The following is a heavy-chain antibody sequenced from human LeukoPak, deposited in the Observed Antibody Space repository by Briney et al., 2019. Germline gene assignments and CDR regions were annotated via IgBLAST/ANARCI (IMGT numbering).Heavy chain of an antibody. V-gene: IGHV3-48*02. Sequence: PGGSLRLSCAASGFTVSNNYMNWVRQSPGKGLEWVSYISSSSSTINYADSVKGRFTISRDNAKNSLYLQMNSLRDEDTAVYYCARGHSSGWPTFDFWGQGTLITVSS. D-gene: IGHD6-19*01. CDR2: ISSSSSTI. CDR1: GFTVSNNY. J-gene: IGHJ4*02. CDR3: ARGHSSGWPTFDF.